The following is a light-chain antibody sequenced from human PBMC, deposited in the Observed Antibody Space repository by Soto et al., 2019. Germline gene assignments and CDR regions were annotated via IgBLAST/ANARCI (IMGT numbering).Light chain of an antibody. CDR1: NSNVGDNT. CDR3: AAWDDGLNGWL. J-gene: IGLJ3*02. Sequence: QSVLTQPPSASGTPGQRVTISCSGSNSNVGDNTVNWYQQFQRTTPRLLIEGNDQRPSGVPDRFSGSKSANSAALAISGLKAEDEADYYCAAWDDGLNGWLFGGGTKVTVL. V-gene: IGLV1-44*01. CDR2: GND.